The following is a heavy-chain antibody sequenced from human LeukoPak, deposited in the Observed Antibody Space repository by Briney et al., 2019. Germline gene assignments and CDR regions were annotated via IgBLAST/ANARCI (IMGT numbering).Heavy chain of an antibody. CDR3: TKDPNGDYVGAFEP. V-gene: IGHV3-23*01. CDR2: ITGGHYPT. Sequence: QPGRSLRLSCVASGFSFSSFAMTWVRQAPGKGLEWVSSITGGHYPTYNADSVKGRFTISRDNSKNTLYLQMNSLRADDTAVYYCTKDPNGDYVGAFEPWGQGTLVTVSS. CDR1: GFSFSSFA. D-gene: IGHD4-17*01. J-gene: IGHJ5*02.